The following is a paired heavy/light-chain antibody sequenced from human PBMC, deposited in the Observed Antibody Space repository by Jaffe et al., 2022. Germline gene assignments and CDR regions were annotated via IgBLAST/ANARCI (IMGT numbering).Light chain of an antibody. CDR2: QGT. CDR3: QAWDSSTVV. CDR1: KLGDKY. Sequence: SYEVAQPPSVSVSPGQTASITCSGDKLGDKYASWYQQKPGQSPVLIIYQGTKRPSGIPERFSGSNSGNTATLTISGTQAVDEADYYCQAWDSSTVVFGGGTKLTVL. J-gene: IGLJ2*01. V-gene: IGLV3-1*01.
Heavy chain of an antibody. D-gene: IGHD2-15*01. J-gene: IGHJ4*02. CDR1: GYTFTAYY. V-gene: IGHV1-2*06. CDR2: ITPNSGGT. CDR3: ARVQGYCTDDICYGTAWDFDY. Sequence: QVQLVQSGAEVKKPGASVKVSCKAFGYTFTAYYMHWVRQAPGQGLEWMGRITPNSGGTNYAQKFQGRVTMTRDTSISTAYLELTRLRSDDTAVYYCARVQGYCTDDICYGTAWDFDYWGQGTLVTVSS.